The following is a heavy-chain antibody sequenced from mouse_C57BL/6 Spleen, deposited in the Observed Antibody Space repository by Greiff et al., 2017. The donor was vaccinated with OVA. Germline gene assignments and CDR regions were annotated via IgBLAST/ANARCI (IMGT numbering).Heavy chain of an antibody. CDR2: IDPSDSYT. J-gene: IGHJ2*01. V-gene: IGHV1-50*01. CDR3: ARRRGEDY. CDR1: GYTFTSYW. Sequence: QVQLQQPGAELVKPGASVKLSCKASGYTFTSYWMQWVNQRPGQGLEWIGEIDPSDSYTNYNQKFKGKATLTVDTSSSTAYMQLSSLTSEDSAVYYCARRRGEDYWGQGTTLTVSS.